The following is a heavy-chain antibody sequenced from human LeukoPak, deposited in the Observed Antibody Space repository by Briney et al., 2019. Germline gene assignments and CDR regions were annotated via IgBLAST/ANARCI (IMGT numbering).Heavy chain of an antibody. Sequence: PGGSLRLSCAASGFTFRTYGMHWVRQAPGKGPEWVAVFWYDGSKKYYADSVKGRFTISRDNSKSTLYLEMSSLRAEDTAVFYCTRGVGGNSYYFDYWGQGTLVTVSS. CDR1: GFTFRTYG. CDR3: TRGVGGNSYYFDY. D-gene: IGHD1-26*01. J-gene: IGHJ4*02. CDR2: FWYDGSKK. V-gene: IGHV3-33*08.